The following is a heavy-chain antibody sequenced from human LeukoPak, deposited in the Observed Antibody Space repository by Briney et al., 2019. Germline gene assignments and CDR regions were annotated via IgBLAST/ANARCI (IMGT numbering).Heavy chain of an antibody. Sequence: SETLSLTCTVSGGSISDYYWSWIRLPPGKGLECIGYIYYSGSTNYNPSLKSRVTMSVDTSKNQFSLKLTSLTAADTAVYYCARSAGGYVLDYWGQGTLVTVSS. D-gene: IGHD5-12*01. CDR2: IYYSGST. CDR1: GGSISDYY. V-gene: IGHV4-59*01. J-gene: IGHJ4*02. CDR3: ARSAGGYVLDY.